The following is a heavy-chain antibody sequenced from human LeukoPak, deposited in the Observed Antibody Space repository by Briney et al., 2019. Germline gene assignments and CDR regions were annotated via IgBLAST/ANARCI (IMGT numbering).Heavy chain of an antibody. CDR3: AGGYGSGSYYF. CDR2: INPSGGST. CDR1: GYTFTSFH. Sequence: ASVKVSCKASGYTFTSFHIHWVRQAPGQGLEWMGIINPSGGSTTCAQKFQARVTMTRDTSTSTVYMELSSLRSEDTAVYYCAGGYGSGSYYFWGQGTLLTVSS. V-gene: IGHV1-46*01. D-gene: IGHD3-10*01. J-gene: IGHJ4*02.